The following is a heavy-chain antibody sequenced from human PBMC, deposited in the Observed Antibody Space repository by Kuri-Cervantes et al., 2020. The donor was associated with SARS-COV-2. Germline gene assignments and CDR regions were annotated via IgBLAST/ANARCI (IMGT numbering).Heavy chain of an antibody. J-gene: IGHJ4*02. Sequence: GSLRLSCTVSGGSISSYYWSWIRQPPGKGLEWIGYIYYSGSTNYNPSLKSRVTISIDTSKTQFSLKLTSVTAADTAVYYCARSFGLRFDYWGQGVLVTVSS. V-gene: IGHV4-59*12. CDR2: IYYSGST. CDR1: GGSISSYY. CDR3: ARSFGLRFDY. D-gene: IGHD3-16*01.